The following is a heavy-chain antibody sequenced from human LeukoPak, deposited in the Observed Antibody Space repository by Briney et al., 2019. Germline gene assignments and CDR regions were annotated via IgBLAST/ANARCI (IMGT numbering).Heavy chain of an antibody. CDR3: ARDQGSFDY. CDR2: IHSDGTGT. J-gene: IGHJ4*02. CDR1: GFTFSSYW. Sequence: GGSLRLSCAASGFTFSSYWMHWIRQAPGKGLVWVSRIHSDGTGTSYADSVRGRFTISRDNAKNTLYLQMNSLRAEDTAVYYCARDQGSFDYWGQGILVTVSS. V-gene: IGHV3-74*01.